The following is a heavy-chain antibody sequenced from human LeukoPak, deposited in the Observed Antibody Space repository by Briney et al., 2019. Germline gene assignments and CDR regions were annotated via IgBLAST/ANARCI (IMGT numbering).Heavy chain of an antibody. CDR1: GFTFSSYS. D-gene: IGHD3-3*01. J-gene: IGHJ3*02. CDR2: ISSSSSYI. V-gene: IGHV3-21*01. Sequence: GGSLRLSCAASGFTFSSYSMIWVRQALGKGLEWVSSISSSSSYIYYADSVKGRFTISRDNAKNSLYLQMNSLRAEDTAVYYCASGNYDFWSGYDYAFDIWGQGTMVTVSS. CDR3: ASGNYDFWSGYDYAFDI.